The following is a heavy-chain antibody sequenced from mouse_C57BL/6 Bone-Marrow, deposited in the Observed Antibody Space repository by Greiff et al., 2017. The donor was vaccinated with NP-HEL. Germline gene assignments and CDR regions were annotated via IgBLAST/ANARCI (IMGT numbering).Heavy chain of an antibody. V-gene: IGHV1-59*01. CDR3: AREITFDY. D-gene: IGHD2-4*01. CDR1: GYTFTSYW. J-gene: IGHJ2*01. Sequence: VQLQQPGAELVRPGTSVKLSCKASGYTFTSYWMHWVKQRPGQGLEWIGVIDPSDSYTNYNQKFKGKATLTVDTSSSTAYMQLSSLTSEDSAVYYCAREITFDYWGQGTTLTVSS. CDR2: IDPSDSYT.